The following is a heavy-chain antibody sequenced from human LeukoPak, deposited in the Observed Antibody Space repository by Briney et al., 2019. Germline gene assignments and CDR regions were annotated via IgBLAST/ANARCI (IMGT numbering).Heavy chain of an antibody. Sequence: PSETLSLTCTVSGGSISSSSYYWGWIRQPPGKGLEWIGSIYYSGSTYYNPSLKGRVTISVDKSMNLFSLKVDSVTAADTAVYYCARLSTYVVVGAKVPPPLQRPQNYDWFDPWGQGILVIVSS. D-gene: IGHD2-15*01. CDR3: ARLSTYVVVGAKVPPPLQRPQNYDWFDP. CDR1: GGSISSSSYY. V-gene: IGHV4-39*07. J-gene: IGHJ5*02. CDR2: IYYSGST.